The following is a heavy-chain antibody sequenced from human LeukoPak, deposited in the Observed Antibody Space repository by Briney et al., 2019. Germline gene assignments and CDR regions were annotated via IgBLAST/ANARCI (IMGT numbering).Heavy chain of an antibody. V-gene: IGHV3-43*02. Sequence: PGGSLRLSCAASGFTFDDYAMHWVRQAPGKGLEWVSLISGDGGSTYYADSVKGRFTISRDNSKNSLYPQMNSLRTEATALYYCAKLPPDGMDVWGQGTTVTVSS. CDR2: ISGDGGST. J-gene: IGHJ6*02. CDR3: AKLPPDGMDV. CDR1: GFTFDDYA.